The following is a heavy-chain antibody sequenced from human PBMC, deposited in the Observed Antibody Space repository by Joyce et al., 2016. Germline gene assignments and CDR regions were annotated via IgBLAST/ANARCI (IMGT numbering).Heavy chain of an antibody. CDR3: ATSLPSRVGGFQFFGMDV. V-gene: IGHV4-61*01. CDR2: IYNSEPT. J-gene: IGHJ6*02. CDR1: GDSFSDTSYY. D-gene: IGHD3-10*01. Sequence: HLQESGPGLVKPSETLSLTCTISGDSFSDTSYYWTWIRQPPGKGLEWLGFIYNSEPTHYNPSLGVRLSISACAAKKQFSLRLTSVTSADTAVYYGATSLPSRVGGFQFFGMDVWGQGTTVIVS.